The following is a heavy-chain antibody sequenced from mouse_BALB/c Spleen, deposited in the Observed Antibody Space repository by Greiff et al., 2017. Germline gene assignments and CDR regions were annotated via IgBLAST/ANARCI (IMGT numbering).Heavy chain of an antibody. V-gene: IGHV1-18*01. CDR1: GYTFTEYT. J-gene: IGHJ3*01. D-gene: IGHD2-4*01. CDR2: INPNNGGT. CDR3: ARGYYDYDGWFAY. Sequence: VHVKQSGPELVKPGASVKISCKTSGYTFTEYTMHWVKQSHGKSLEWIGGINPNNGGTSYNQKFKGKATLTVDKSSSTAYMELRSLTSEDSAVYYCARGYYDYDGWFAYWGQGTLVTGSA.